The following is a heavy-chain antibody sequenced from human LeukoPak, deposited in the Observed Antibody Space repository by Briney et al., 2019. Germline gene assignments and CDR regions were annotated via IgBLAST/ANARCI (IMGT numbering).Heavy chain of an antibody. CDR1: GGSISSYY. D-gene: IGHD2-15*01. CDR2: IYYSGST. CDR3: ARILCSGGSCYGDY. V-gene: IGHV4-59*01. Sequence: PSETLSLTCTVSGGSISSYYWSWIRQPPGKGLEWIGYIYYSGSTNYNPSLKSRVTISVDTSKNQFSLKLSSVTAADTAVYYCARILCSGGSCYGDYWGQGTLVTVSS. J-gene: IGHJ4*02.